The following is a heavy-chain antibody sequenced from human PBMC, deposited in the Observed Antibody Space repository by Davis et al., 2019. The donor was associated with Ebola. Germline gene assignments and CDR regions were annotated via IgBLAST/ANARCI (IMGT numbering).Heavy chain of an antibody. V-gene: IGHV4-30-4*01. J-gene: IGHJ2*01. Sequence: MPSETLSLTCTVSGGSTSSDVYYWNWVRQPPGKGLDWTGHIYYSGSTYYNPSFKSRVSISVDTSNNQFSLKLGSVSAADTAVYYWARVEGDGVLFDSWFFDLWGRGTLVTVSS. D-gene: IGHD3-10*01. CDR3: ARVEGDGVLFDSWFFDL. CDR1: GGSTSSDVYY. CDR2: IYYSGST.